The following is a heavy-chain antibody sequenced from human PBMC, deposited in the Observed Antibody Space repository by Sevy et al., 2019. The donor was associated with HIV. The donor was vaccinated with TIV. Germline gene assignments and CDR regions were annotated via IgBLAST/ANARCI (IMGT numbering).Heavy chain of an antibody. J-gene: IGHJ6*02. D-gene: IGHD6-6*01. Sequence: SETLSLTCTVSGGSISSYYWSWIRQPPGKGLEWIGYIYYSGSTNYNPSLKSRVTISVDTSKNQFSLKLSSVTAADTAVYYCVRGGFAYSSSASYYYYGMDVWGQGTTVTVSS. V-gene: IGHV4-59*01. CDR2: IYYSGST. CDR3: VRGGFAYSSSASYYYYGMDV. CDR1: GGSISSYY.